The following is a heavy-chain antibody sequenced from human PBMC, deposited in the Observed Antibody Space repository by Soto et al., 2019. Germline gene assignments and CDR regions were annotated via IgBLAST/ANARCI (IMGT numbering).Heavy chain of an antibody. CDR1: GFTVSSNY. D-gene: IGHD3-22*01. CDR3: ASSYYDSSGYYYLDY. V-gene: IGHV3-53*01. CDR2: IYSGGST. J-gene: IGHJ4*02. Sequence: GGSLRLSCAASGFTVSSNYMSWVRQAPGKGLEWVSVIYSGGSTYYADSVKGRFTISRDNSKNTLYLQMNSLRAEDTAVYYCASSYYDSSGYYYLDYWGQGTLVTVS.